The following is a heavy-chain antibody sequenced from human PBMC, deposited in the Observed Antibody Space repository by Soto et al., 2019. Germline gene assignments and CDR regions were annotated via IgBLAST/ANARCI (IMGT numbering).Heavy chain of an antibody. CDR2: ISGSGGTT. CDR1: GFTFRNYA. D-gene: IGHD2-2*01. V-gene: IGHV3-23*01. J-gene: IGHJ4*02. CDR3: AKDRSSTSCYAFDY. Sequence: EVQLLESGGALDRPGGSWGLPCAASGFTFRNYAMSWPAQAPGKGLEWVSAISGSGGTTHYADPVKGRFTISRDNSKNTLYLQMNSLRVEDTAVYYCAKDRSSTSCYAFDYWGQGSLVTVSS.